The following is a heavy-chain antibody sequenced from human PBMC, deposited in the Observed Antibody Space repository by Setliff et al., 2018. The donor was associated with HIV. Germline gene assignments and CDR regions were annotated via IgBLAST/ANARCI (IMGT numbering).Heavy chain of an antibody. CDR2: IHTSGNI. V-gene: IGHV4-4*07. J-gene: IGHJ3*02. CDR1: GGSISSYY. D-gene: IGHD3-22*01. CDR3: VKVGPSYYYDSTGYSPDAFDI. Sequence: SETLSLTCIVSGGSISSYYWSWIRQSAGKELEWIGRIHTSGNIRYNPSLQSRVTMSTDTSNNQFSLKLSSVTAADTAVYYCVKVGPSYYYDSTGYSPDAFDIWGHGTKVTVSS.